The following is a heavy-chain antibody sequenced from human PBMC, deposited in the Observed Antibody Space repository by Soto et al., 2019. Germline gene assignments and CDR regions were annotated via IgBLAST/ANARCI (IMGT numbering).Heavy chain of an antibody. J-gene: IGHJ4*02. Sequence: EMLLVESGGGLVQPGGSLKLSCEASGFVFKDSSIHWVRQASGKGLEWVGRIRDRAYNYATAYAASVTGRFTISRDDSNNKAYLQMDSLKTEDTAIYYCTRLISAAQDYWGQGTLVTVSS. V-gene: IGHV3-73*01. CDR1: GFVFKDSS. CDR3: TRLISAAQDY. CDR2: IRDRAYNYAT. D-gene: IGHD3-10*01.